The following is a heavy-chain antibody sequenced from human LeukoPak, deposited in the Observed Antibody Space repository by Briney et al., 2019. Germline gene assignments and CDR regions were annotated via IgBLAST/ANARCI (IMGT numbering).Heavy chain of an antibody. V-gene: IGHV3-23*01. J-gene: IGHJ4*02. CDR3: TKGGHGDY. CDR1: GFPFSTFP. D-gene: IGHD2-21*02. CDR2: LSGDGSDT. Sequence: GGSLRLSCQASGFPFSTFPMSWVRQAPGKGLEWVSTLSGDGSDTYYADSVKGRFTISRDTSKNTPFLQMNSLRADDTAIYYCTKGGHGDYWGQGTMVTGSS.